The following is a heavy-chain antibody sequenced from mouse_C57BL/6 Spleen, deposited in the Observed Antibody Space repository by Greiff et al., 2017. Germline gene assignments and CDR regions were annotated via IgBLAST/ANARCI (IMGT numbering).Heavy chain of an antibody. J-gene: IGHJ3*01. V-gene: IGHV1-64*01. CDR2: IHPNSGST. CDR3: ARSADHPWFAD. Sequence: QVQLQQSGAELVKPGASVKLSCKASGYTFTSYWMHWVKQRPGQGLEWIGMIHPNSGSTNYNEKFKSKATLTVDKSSSTAYMQLSSLTSEDSAVYYCARSADHPWFADWGKGTLVTVSA. CDR1: GYTFTSYW.